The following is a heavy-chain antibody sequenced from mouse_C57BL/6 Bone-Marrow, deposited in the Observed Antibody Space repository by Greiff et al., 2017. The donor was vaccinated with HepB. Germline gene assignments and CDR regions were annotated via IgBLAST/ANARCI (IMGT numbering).Heavy chain of an antibody. CDR1: GYSITSDY. CDR2: ISYSGST. V-gene: IGHV3-8*01. D-gene: IGHD1-1*01. Sequence: EVQLVESGPGLAKPSQTLSLTCSVTGYSITSDYWNWIRKFPGNKLEYMGYISYSGSTYYNPSLKSRISITRDTSKSKYYLQLNSVTTEDTATYYCARYKDYGKGYFDVWGTGTTVTVSS. J-gene: IGHJ1*03. CDR3: ARYKDYGKGYFDV.